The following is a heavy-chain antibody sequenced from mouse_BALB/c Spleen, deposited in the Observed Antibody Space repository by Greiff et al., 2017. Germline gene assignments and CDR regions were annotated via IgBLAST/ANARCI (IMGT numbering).Heavy chain of an antibody. CDR3: AREPIGGTGGFAY. V-gene: IGHV2-9*02. J-gene: IGHJ3*01. D-gene: IGHD4-1*01. Sequence: QVQLKESGPGLVAPSQSLSITCTVSGFSLTSYGVHWVRQPPGKGLEWLGVIWAGGSTNYNSALMSRLSISKDNSKSQVFLKMNSLQTDDTAMYYCAREPIGGTGGFAYWGQGTLVTVSA. CDR1: GFSLTSYG. CDR2: IWAGGST.